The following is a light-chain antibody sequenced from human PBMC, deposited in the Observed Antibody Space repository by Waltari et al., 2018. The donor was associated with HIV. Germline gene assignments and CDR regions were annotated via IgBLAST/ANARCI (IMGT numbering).Light chain of an antibody. CDR2: KDS. CDR1: VLAKKY. J-gene: IGLJ2*01. V-gene: IGLV3-27*01. Sequence: SYELTQPSSVSVSPGQTARITCSGDVLAKKYARWFQQKPGQAPVLVIYKDSELPSGIPERFCGSSSGTTVTLTISGAQVEDEADYYCYSAADNNLGVFGGGTKLTVL. CDR3: YSAADNNLGV.